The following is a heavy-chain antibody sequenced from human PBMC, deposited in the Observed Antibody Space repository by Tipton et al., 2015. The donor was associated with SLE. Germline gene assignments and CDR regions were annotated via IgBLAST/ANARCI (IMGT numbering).Heavy chain of an antibody. D-gene: IGHD3-22*01. CDR1: GDSISRGLHY. CDR3: ARVWVITATGWFDP. Sequence: TLSLTCTVSGDSISRGLHYWSWIRQHPGEGLEWIGYIHHTGSTSYNPSLKDRVTISVDTSRNQLSLKLSTVTAADTARYYCARVWVITATGWFDPWGRGTLVTVSS. V-gene: IGHV4-31*03. CDR2: IHHTGST. J-gene: IGHJ5*02.